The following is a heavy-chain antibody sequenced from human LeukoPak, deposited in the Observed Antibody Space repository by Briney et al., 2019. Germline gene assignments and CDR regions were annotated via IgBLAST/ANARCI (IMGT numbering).Heavy chain of an antibody. V-gene: IGHV3-74*01. CDR1: GFTFSNYW. Sequence: PGGSLRLSCEASGFTFSNYWMHWVRQAPGKGLVWVSFIKSDGSSTFYADSVKGRFTISRDNTKNTLYLQMNSLRAEDTAVYYCATVVSSGYFRHFDYWGQGTLVTVSS. D-gene: IGHD3-22*01. CDR3: ATVVSSGYFRHFDY. CDR2: IKSDGSST. J-gene: IGHJ4*02.